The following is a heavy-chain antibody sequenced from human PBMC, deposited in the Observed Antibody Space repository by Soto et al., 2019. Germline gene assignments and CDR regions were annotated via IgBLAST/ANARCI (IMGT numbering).Heavy chain of an antibody. CDR3: ARDLGSGWPDYGKDV. Sequence: GVAVKVSCKASGDTFTRYAIHWVRQAPGQRLEWMGWINAGNGNTKYSQKFQGRVTITRDTSASTDYMELSSLRSEDTAVYYCARDLGSGWPDYGKDVWGQGTTVTVSS. CDR1: GDTFTRYA. J-gene: IGHJ6*02. D-gene: IGHD6-19*01. V-gene: IGHV1-3*01. CDR2: INAGNGNT.